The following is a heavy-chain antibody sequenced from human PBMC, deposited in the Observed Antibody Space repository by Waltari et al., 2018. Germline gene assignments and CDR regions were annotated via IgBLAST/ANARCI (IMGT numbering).Heavy chain of an antibody. D-gene: IGHD3-10*01. V-gene: IGHV4-38-2*02. CDR2: IYHSGST. CDR1: GYSISSGYY. Sequence: QVQLQESGPGLVKPSETLSLTCTVSGYSISSGYYWGWIRQPPGKGLEWIGSIYHSGSTYYNPSLKSRVTISVDTSKNQFSPKLSSVTAADTAVYYCARDMSWFGDLSGGWFDPWGQGTLVTVSS. J-gene: IGHJ5*02. CDR3: ARDMSWFGDLSGGWFDP.